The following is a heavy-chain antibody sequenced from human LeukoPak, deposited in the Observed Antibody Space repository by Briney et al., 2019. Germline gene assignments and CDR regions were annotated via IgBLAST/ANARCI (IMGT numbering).Heavy chain of an antibody. CDR2: IGGSGGST. CDR3: ASLDYFDSSDYGDY. J-gene: IGHJ4*02. V-gene: IGHV3-23*01. Sequence: TGGSLRLSCAASGFTFNNYAMSWVRQAPGKGLEWVSAIGGSGGSTYYTDSVTGRFTISRDNPKNTLYLQMNSLRAEDTALYYCASLDYFDSSDYGDYWGQGTLVTVSS. D-gene: IGHD3-22*01. CDR1: GFTFNNYA.